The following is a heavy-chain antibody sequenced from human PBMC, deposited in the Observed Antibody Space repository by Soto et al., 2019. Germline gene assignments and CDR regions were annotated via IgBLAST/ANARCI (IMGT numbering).Heavy chain of an antibody. CDR2: IYTSGST. CDR3: ARVTIPVGSFDY. Sequence: SGTLSLTCTVSGGSISSYYWSWIRQPAGKGLEWIGRIYTSGSTNYNPSLKSRVTMSVDTSKNQFSLKLSSVTAADTAVYYCARVTIPVGSFDYWGQGTLVTVSS. J-gene: IGHJ4*02. D-gene: IGHD1-26*01. V-gene: IGHV4-4*07. CDR1: GGSISSYY.